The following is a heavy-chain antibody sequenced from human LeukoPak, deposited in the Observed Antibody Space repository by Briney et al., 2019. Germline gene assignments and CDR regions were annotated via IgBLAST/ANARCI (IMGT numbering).Heavy chain of an antibody. Sequence: PSETLSLTCTVSGGSISSYYWSWIRQPPGKGLEWIGYIYYSGSTNYNPSLKSRVTISVDTSKNQFSLKLSSVTAADTAVYYCARLLSSSWSKVDYWGQGTLVTVSS. CDR3: ARLLSSSWSKVDY. D-gene: IGHD6-13*01. J-gene: IGHJ4*02. CDR1: GGSISSYY. CDR2: IYYSGST. V-gene: IGHV4-59*08.